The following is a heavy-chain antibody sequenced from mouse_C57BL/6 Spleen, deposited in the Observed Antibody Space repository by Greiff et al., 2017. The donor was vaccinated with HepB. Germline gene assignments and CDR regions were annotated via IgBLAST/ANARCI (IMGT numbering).Heavy chain of an antibody. CDR3: ARGDYDGAY. D-gene: IGHD2-4*01. CDR1: GFTFSDYG. J-gene: IGHJ3*01. Sequence: EVMLVESGGGLVKPGGSLKLSCAASGFTFSDYGMHWVRQAPEKGLEWVAYISSGSSTIYYADTVNGRFTISRDNAKNTLFLQMTSLRSEDTAMYYCARGDYDGAYWGQGTLVTVSA. V-gene: IGHV5-17*01. CDR2: ISSGSSTI.